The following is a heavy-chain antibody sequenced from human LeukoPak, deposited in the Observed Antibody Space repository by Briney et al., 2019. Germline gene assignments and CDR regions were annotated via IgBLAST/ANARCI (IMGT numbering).Heavy chain of an antibody. V-gene: IGHV3-21*01. Sequence: PGGSLRLSCAASGFTFSSYSMNWVRQAPGKGLEWVSSISSSSSYIYYADSVKGRFTISRDNAKNSLYLQMNSLRAEDTAVYYCARGDYDISTGYYMTDFDYWGQGTLVTVSS. CDR2: ISSSSSYI. CDR1: GFTFSSYS. CDR3: ARGDYDISTGYYMTDFDY. J-gene: IGHJ4*02. D-gene: IGHD3-9*01.